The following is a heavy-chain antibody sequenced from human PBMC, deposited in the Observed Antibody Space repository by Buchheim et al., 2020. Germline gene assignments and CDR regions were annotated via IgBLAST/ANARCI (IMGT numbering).Heavy chain of an antibody. Sequence: QVQLQESGPGLVKPSETLSLTCTVSGGSISSYYWSWIRQPPGKGLEWIGYIYYSGSTNYNPSLMSRVTISVDTSKNQFSLKLSSVTAADTAVYYCARMYSSGGYYFDYWGQGTL. V-gene: IGHV4-59*01. J-gene: IGHJ4*02. CDR2: IYYSGST. CDR1: GGSISSYY. CDR3: ARMYSSGGYYFDY. D-gene: IGHD6-19*01.